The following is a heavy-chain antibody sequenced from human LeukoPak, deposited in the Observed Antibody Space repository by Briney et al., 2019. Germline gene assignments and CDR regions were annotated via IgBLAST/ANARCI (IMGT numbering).Heavy chain of an antibody. J-gene: IGHJ4*02. Sequence: ASVKVSCKASGYTFTSYDISWVRQATGQGLEWMGWMNPNSGNTGYAQKFQGRVTMTRNTSISTAYMELSSLRSEDTAVYYCARFDWNDVGNDYWGQGTLVTVSS. D-gene: IGHD1-1*01. CDR1: GYTFTSYD. CDR2: MNPNSGNT. V-gene: IGHV1-8*01. CDR3: ARFDWNDVGNDY.